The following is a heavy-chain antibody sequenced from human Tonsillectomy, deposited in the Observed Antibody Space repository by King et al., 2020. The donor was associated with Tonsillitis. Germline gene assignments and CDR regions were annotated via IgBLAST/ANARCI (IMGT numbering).Heavy chain of an antibody. D-gene: IGHD3-3*02. CDR2: IKQDGSEK. Sequence: QLVQSGGGLVQPGGSLRLSCAASGFTFSSYWMSWVRQAPGKGLEWVANIKQDGSEKYYVDSVKGRFTISRDNAKNSLYLQMNSLRAEDTAVYYCARGSRMCIVGVVITRGIYFDLWGPGTLVTVSS. J-gene: IGHJ4*02. CDR1: GFTFSSYW. CDR3: ARGSRMCIVGVVITRGIYFDL. V-gene: IGHV3-7*01.